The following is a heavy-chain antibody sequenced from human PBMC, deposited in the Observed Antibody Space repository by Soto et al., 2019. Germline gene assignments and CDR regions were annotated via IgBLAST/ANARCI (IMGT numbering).Heavy chain of an antibody. CDR1: GFTFSSYA. J-gene: IGHJ6*03. CDR3: AKRDVVVVAANYYYYYMDV. D-gene: IGHD2-15*01. Sequence: GGSLRLSCAASGFTFSSYAMSWVRQAPGKGLEWVSAISGSGGSTYYADSVKGRFTIPRDNSKNTLYLQMNSLRAEDTAIYYCAKRDVVVVAANYYYYYMDVWGKGTTVTVSS. CDR2: ISGSGGST. V-gene: IGHV3-23*01.